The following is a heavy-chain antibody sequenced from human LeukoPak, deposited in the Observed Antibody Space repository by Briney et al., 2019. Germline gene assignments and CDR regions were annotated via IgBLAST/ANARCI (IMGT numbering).Heavy chain of an antibody. CDR3: ATLGIYSSRTGY. CDR1: GFTFSSYS. J-gene: IGHJ4*02. D-gene: IGHD6-13*01. V-gene: IGHV3-23*01. Sequence: PGGSLRLSCAASGFTFSSYSISWVRQAPGKWLEWVSAISGSGGSTYYADSVKGRFTISRDNSKNTLYLQMNSLRAEDTAVYYCATLGIYSSRTGYWGQGTLVTVSS. CDR2: ISGSGGST.